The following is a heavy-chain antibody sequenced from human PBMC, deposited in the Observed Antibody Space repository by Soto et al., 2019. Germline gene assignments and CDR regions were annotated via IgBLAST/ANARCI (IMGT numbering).Heavy chain of an antibody. D-gene: IGHD2-15*01. J-gene: IGHJ4*02. V-gene: IGHV4-59*02. CDR2: IYASGSP. CDR1: GGSVRVYY. Sequence: KSSETLSLTCTLSGGSVRVYYGSWIRQSTGQGLEGIGYIYASGSPYYNPSLRSRVTISADTSKNQISLKLTSPTAAHTAVYFCATRLRSSPPHFWGRGTLVTLSS. CDR3: ATRLRSSPPHF.